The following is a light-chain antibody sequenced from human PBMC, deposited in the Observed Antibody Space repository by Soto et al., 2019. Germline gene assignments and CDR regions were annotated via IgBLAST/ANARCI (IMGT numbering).Light chain of an antibody. Sequence: QSALTQPASVSGSPGQSITISCTGTSSDVGGYNYVSWYQQHPGKAPKLMIYEVNNRPSGVSNRFSGSKSDNTASLTISGLQTEDEADYYCSSYTSSGTLYVFGTGTKVTVL. CDR1: SSDVGGYNY. CDR2: EVN. J-gene: IGLJ1*01. CDR3: SSYTSSGTLYV. V-gene: IGLV2-14*01.